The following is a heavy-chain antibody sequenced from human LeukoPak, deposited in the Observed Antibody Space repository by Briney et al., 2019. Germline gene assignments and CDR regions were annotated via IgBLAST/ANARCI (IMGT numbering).Heavy chain of an antibody. CDR2: INQDGSEK. V-gene: IGHV3-7*01. CDR1: GFTFSSYW. CDR3: ARDGGAMVRGV. D-gene: IGHD3-10*01. Sequence: PGGPLRLSCAASGFTFSSYWMTWVRQAPGKGLEWVANINQDGSEKHYVDSVKGRFTISRDNAKNSLYLQMNSLRAEDTAVYYCARDGGAMVRGVWGQGTLVTVSS. J-gene: IGHJ4*02.